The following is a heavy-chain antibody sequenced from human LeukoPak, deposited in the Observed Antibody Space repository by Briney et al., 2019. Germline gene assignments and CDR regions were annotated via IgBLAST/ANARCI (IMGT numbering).Heavy chain of an antibody. D-gene: IGHD3-10*01. V-gene: IGHV4-34*01. CDR1: GGSFSGYY. J-gene: IGHJ5*02. Sequence: ASETLSLTCAVYGGSFSGYYWSWLRQPPGKGLEWLGEINHSGSTNYNPSLKSRVTISVDTSKNQFSLKLSSVTAADTAVYCCAGRDRKMTSYYGSAKGWFDPWGQGTLVTVSS. CDR2: INHSGST. CDR3: AGRDRKMTSYYGSAKGWFDP.